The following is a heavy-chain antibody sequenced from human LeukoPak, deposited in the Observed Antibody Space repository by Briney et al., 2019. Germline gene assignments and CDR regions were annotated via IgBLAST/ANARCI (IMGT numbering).Heavy chain of an antibody. CDR2: ISSSGSTI. D-gene: IGHD3-10*01. J-gene: IGHJ4*02. CDR1: GFTFSDYY. Sequence: GGSLRLSCAASGFTFSDYYMSWIRQAPGKGLEWVSYISSSGSTIYYADSVKGRFTISRDNAKNSLYLQMNSLRAEGTAVYYCARSITMVRGVIFDYWGQGTLVTVSS. CDR3: ARSITMVRGVIFDY. V-gene: IGHV3-11*01.